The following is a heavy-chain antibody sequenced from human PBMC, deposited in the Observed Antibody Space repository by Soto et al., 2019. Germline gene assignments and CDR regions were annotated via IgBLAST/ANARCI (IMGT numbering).Heavy chain of an antibody. CDR2: IYWDDEK. V-gene: IGHV2-5*02. CDR3: ALLAVAGVTYYSDY. Sequence: QITLKESGPTLVKPTQTLTLTCTFSGFSLSTSGVGVGWIRQPPGKALEWLAFIYWDDEKRYSPSLKSRLTVIKDTSDNQVVLRITNRDPAHTAKYTCALLAVAGVTYYSDYWGQGALVTVSS. J-gene: IGHJ4*02. D-gene: IGHD5-18*01. CDR1: GFSLSTSGVG.